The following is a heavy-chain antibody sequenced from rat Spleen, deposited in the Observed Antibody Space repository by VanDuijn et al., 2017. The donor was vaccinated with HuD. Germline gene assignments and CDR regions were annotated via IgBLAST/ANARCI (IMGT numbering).Heavy chain of an antibody. CDR2: ISYDGSST. CDR1: GFTFNDYN. V-gene: IGHV5-7*01. D-gene: IGHD4-3*01. Sequence: EVQLVESGGGLVQPGRSLKLSCAASGFTFNDYNMAWVRQAPKKGLEWVATISYDGSSTYYRDSVKGRFTLSRDNAKSTLYLQMGSLRSEDTATYFCARLGGLRNWFAYWGQGTLVTVSS. CDR3: ARLGGLRNWFAY. J-gene: IGHJ3*01.